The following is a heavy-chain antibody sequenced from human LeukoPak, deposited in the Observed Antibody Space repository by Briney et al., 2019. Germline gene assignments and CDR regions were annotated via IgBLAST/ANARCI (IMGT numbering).Heavy chain of an antibody. D-gene: IGHD5-18*01. CDR2: ISSGSKYI. CDR3: TRALSYSYGSMDF. CDR1: GFTFSSYS. Sequence: GGSLRLSCAASGFTFSSYSMNWVRQAPGKGLEWVSSISSGSKYIYNADSVKGRFTISRDNAKNSLYLQMNSLRAEDTAVYYCTRALSYSYGSMDFWGQGTLVIVSS. V-gene: IGHV3-21*01. J-gene: IGHJ4*02.